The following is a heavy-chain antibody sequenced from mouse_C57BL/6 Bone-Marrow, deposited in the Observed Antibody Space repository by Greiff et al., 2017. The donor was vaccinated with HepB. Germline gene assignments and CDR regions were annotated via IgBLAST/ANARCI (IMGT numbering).Heavy chain of an antibody. V-gene: IGHV7-3*01. CDR1: GFTFTAFF. Sequence: EVMLVESGCCFLQPVGSLSLSCSASGFTFTAFFLCFFRLPPGKSLDWLGFIRNKANGYTTEYSASVKCRFTISRDNSQSILYLQMNALRAEYSATYYCARYGGYYFDYWGQGTTLTVSS. CDR3: ARYGGYYFDY. J-gene: IGHJ2*01. CDR2: IRNKANGYTT.